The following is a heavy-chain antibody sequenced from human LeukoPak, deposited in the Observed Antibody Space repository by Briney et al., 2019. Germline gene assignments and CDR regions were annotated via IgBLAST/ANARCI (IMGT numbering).Heavy chain of an antibody. CDR2: ISGGGANT. V-gene: IGHV3-23*01. Sequence: PGGSLRLSCAASGFTFSSYAMSWVRQAPGKGLEWVSSISGGGANTYYAGSVKGRFTISRDNSKNTLSLLMDSLRAEDTAVYYCARRRDEALDYWGQGTLVTVSS. CDR1: GFTFSSYA. D-gene: IGHD1-14*01. CDR3: ARRRDEALDY. J-gene: IGHJ4*02.